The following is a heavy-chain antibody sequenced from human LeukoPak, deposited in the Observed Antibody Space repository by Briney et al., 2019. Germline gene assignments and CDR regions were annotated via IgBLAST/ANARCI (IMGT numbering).Heavy chain of an antibody. J-gene: IGHJ6*03. CDR3: ARALSWTTDSYYYMDV. D-gene: IGHD3/OR15-3a*01. Sequence: ASVKVSCKASGYTFTSYDINLVRQATGQGLEWMGWMNPNSGNTGYAQKFQGRVTMTKNTSITTAYMELSSLRSEDTAVYYCARALSWTTDSYYYMDVWGKGTTVTVSS. V-gene: IGHV1-8*01. CDR2: MNPNSGNT. CDR1: GYTFTSYD.